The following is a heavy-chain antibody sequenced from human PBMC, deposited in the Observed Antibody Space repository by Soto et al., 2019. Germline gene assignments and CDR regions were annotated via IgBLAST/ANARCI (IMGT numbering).Heavy chain of an antibody. V-gene: IGHV4-31*03. Sequence: SETLSLTCTVSGGSISSGGYYWSWIRQHPGKGLEWIGYIYYSGSTYYNPSLKSRVTISVDTSKNQFSLKLSSVSAADTALYYCARCSLVVVPAPGFDPWGRGTLVTVSS. CDR2: IYYSGST. D-gene: IGHD2-2*01. J-gene: IGHJ5*02. CDR3: ARCSLVVVPAPGFDP. CDR1: GGSISSGGYY.